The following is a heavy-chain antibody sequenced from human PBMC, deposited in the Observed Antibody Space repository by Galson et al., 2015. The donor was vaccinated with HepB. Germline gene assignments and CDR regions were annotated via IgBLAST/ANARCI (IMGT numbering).Heavy chain of an antibody. CDR2: ISYSGTT. V-gene: IGHV4-39*07. Sequence: SETLSLTCTVSGGSISSYYYWGWIRQPPGKGLEWIGTISYSGTTYYNPSLRSRVTILVDSSKIHFSLRLTSVSAADTAVYYCARVPLISGWYPNLHFALWGLGLLVTVSS. J-gene: IGHJ4*02. D-gene: IGHD6-19*01. CDR3: ARVPLISGWYPNLHFAL. CDR1: GGSISSYYY.